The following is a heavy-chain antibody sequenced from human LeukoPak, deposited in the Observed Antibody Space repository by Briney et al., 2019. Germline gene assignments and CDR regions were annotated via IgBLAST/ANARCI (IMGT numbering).Heavy chain of an antibody. Sequence: PGGSLRLYCAASGFTFRSYEMNWVRQAPGKGLEWVSYISSSGTIYYADSVKGRFTISRDNAKNSLYLHMNSLRAEDTAVYYCARGGYCSGGTCYSYNAFDIWGQGTMVTVSS. D-gene: IGHD2-15*01. J-gene: IGHJ3*02. CDR1: GFTFRSYE. CDR3: ARGGYCSGGTCYSYNAFDI. V-gene: IGHV3-48*03. CDR2: ISSSGTI.